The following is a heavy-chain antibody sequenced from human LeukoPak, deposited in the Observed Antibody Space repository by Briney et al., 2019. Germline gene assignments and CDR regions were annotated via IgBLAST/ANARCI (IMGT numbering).Heavy chain of an antibody. V-gene: IGHV3-23*01. J-gene: IGHJ4*02. Sequence: PGGSLRLSCAASGFTFSSYSMNWVRQAPGKGLEWVSAISGSGGSTYYADSVKGRFTISRDNSKNTLYLQMNGLRAEDTAVYYCAKAFRGSGSYSQGDRYFDYWGQGTLVTVSS. CDR1: GFTFSSYS. CDR3: AKAFRGSGSYSQGDRYFDY. D-gene: IGHD3-10*01. CDR2: ISGSGGST.